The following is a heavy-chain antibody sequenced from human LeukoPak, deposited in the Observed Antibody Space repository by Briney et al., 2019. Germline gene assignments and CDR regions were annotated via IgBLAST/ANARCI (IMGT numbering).Heavy chain of an antibody. CDR1: GFTFSSYA. J-gene: IGHJ1*01. V-gene: IGHV3-30-3*01. CDR3: ARDISSSWYVGYFQH. CDR2: ISYDGSNK. D-gene: IGHD6-13*01. Sequence: GGSLRLSCAASGFTFSSYAMHWVRQAPGKGLEWVAVISYDGSNKYYADSVKGRFTISRDNSKNTLYLQMNSLRAEDTAVYYCARDISSSWYVGYFQHWGQGTLVTVSS.